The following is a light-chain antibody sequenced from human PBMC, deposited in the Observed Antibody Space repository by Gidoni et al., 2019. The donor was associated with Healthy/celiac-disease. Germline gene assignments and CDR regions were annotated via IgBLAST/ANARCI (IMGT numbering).Light chain of an antibody. Sequence: DIQLTQSPSSLSASVGDRVTITCRASQSISSYLNWYQQKPGKAPKLLIYAASSLQSGVPSRFSGSGYGTDVTLTISSLQTEDFATYYWQKSYSNPITFGQGTRLEIK. CDR3: QKSYSNPIT. V-gene: IGKV1-39*01. CDR1: QSISSY. CDR2: AAS. J-gene: IGKJ5*01.